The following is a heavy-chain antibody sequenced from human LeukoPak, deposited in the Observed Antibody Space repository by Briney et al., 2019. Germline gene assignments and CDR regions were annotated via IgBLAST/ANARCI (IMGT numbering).Heavy chain of an antibody. CDR1: GGSISSYY. V-gene: IGHV4-59*08. D-gene: IGHD3-10*01. CDR3: ARGRGGPFYFDY. CDR2: IYYSGST. J-gene: IGHJ4*02. Sequence: SETLSLTCTVSGGSISSYYWSWIRQPPGKGLEWIGYIYYSGSTNYNPSLKSRVTISVDTSKNQFSLRLSSVTAADTAVYYCARGRGGPFYFDYWGQGTWSPSPQ.